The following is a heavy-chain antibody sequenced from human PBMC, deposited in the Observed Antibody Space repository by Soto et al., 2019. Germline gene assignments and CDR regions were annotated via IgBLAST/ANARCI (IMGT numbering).Heavy chain of an antibody. CDR2: INDYGTTI. CDR1: GFTLGNYW. Sequence: GGSLRLSCAASGFTLGNYWMHWARQAPGKGLVWVSRINDYGTTINYAESVEGRFIISRDDAKSEVYLQMNNLRAEDSAVYYCARGGLEPFDYWGQGALVTVSS. J-gene: IGHJ4*02. CDR3: ARGGLEPFDY. D-gene: IGHD1-1*01. V-gene: IGHV3-74*01.